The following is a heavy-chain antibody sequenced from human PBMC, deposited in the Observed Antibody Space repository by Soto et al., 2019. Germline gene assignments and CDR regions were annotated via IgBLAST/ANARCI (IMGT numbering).Heavy chain of an antibody. V-gene: IGHV4-31*03. D-gene: IGHD3-22*01. J-gene: IGHJ4*02. Sequence: QVQLQESGPGLVKPSQTLSLTCTVSGDFISSGGYYWSWIRQLPGKGLEWIGYIYSSGTTYYNPSLKSRITISVDTSKNQFSLNLSSVTAADTVVYYCARTDSSGYYFVYWGQGTLVTVFS. CDR1: GDFISSGGYY. CDR3: ARTDSSGYYFVY. CDR2: IYSSGTT.